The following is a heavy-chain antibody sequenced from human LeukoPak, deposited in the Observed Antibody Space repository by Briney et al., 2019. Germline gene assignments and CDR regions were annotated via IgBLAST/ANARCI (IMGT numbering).Heavy chain of an antibody. D-gene: IGHD2-8*01. J-gene: IGHJ4*02. CDR1: GYSFTSYW. CDR3: ARQSYNTKSIDF. Sequence: GESLKISFKGSGYSFTSYWIGWVRQMPGKGLEWMGIIYPGDSDTRYSPSFQGQVTISADKSINTAYLQWSSLKASDTAIYFCARQSYNTKSIDFWGQGNLVTVSS. V-gene: IGHV5-51*01. CDR2: IYPGDSDT.